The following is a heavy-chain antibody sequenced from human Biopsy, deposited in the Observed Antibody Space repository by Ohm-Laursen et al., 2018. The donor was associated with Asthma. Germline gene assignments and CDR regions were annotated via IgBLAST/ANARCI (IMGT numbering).Heavy chain of an antibody. Sequence: SLRLSCAASGFNFSNYGMHWVRQAPGKGLDWVAVISFVGSNNNYTDSVKGRFTIFRDNSRTTLHLQMNSLRAEDTAVYYCAKEVVPGWELRRGPDYWGQGTLVTVSS. J-gene: IGHJ4*01. D-gene: IGHD1-26*01. V-gene: IGHV3-30*18. CDR2: ISFVGSNN. CDR1: GFNFSNYG. CDR3: AKEVVPGWELRRGPDY.